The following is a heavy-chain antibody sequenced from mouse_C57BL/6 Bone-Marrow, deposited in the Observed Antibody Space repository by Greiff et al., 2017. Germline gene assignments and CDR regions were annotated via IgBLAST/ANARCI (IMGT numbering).Heavy chain of an antibody. CDR3: AREGYSYYYYAMDY. CDR1: GYTFTSYW. V-gene: IGHV1-69*01. J-gene: IGHJ4*01. CDR2: IDPSDSYT. Sequence: VQLQQPGAELVMPGASVKLSCKASGYTFTSYWMHWVKQRPGQGLEWIGEIDPSDSYTNYNQKFKGKSTLTVDKSSSTAYMQLSSLTSEDSAVYYCAREGYSYYYYAMDYWGQGTSVTVSS. D-gene: IGHD2-12*01.